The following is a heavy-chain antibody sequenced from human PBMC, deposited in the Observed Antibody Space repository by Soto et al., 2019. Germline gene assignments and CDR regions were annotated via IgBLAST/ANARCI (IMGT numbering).Heavy chain of an antibody. D-gene: IGHD2-21*02. V-gene: IGHV3-23*01. CDR3: AKSVTLGSYYGVDV. CDR1: GFTFSSYG. Sequence: GGSLRLSCAASGFTFSSYGMSWVRQAPGKGLEWVSGISGSGDRTNYADSVKGRFTISRDNAKNTLYVQMNSLRAEDTAVYFCAKSVTLGSYYGVDVWGQGTTVTVSS. CDR2: ISGSGDRT. J-gene: IGHJ6*02.